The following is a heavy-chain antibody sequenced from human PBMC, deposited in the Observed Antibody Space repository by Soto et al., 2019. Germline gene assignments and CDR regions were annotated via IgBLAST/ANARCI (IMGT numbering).Heavy chain of an antibody. D-gene: IGHD2-2*01. J-gene: IGHJ4*02. V-gene: IGHV3-74*01. CDR3: GSIFEIPVR. CDR2: MSSEGSGT. CDR1: GFTFSTYW. Sequence: GGSLRLSCAASGFTFSTYWMHWVREAPGKGLVWVSRMSSEGSGTSYADSVKGRFTISRDDAKNTLYLQMDSLRAEDTAVYYCGSIFEIPVRWGQGTLVTVSS.